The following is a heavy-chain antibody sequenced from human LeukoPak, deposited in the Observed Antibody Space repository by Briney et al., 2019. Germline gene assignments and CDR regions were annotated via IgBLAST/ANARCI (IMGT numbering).Heavy chain of an antibody. D-gene: IGHD6-13*01. J-gene: IGHJ4*02. CDR1: GYTFTGYY. Sequence: GASVKVSCKASGYTFTGYYMHWVRQAPGQGLEWMGWINPNSGGTNYAQKFQGRVTMTRDTSISTAYMELSRLRSDDTAVYYCATSRGPIAAAGTDYWGQGTLVTVSS. CDR3: ATSRGPIAAAGTDY. V-gene: IGHV1-2*02. CDR2: INPNSGGT.